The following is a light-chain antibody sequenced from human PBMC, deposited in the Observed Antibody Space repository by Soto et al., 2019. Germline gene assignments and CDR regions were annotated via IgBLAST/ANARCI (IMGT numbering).Light chain of an antibody. CDR2: KAS. CDR1: QTISSW. J-gene: IGKJ1*01. V-gene: IGKV1-5*03. Sequence: DIQMTQSPSTLSGSVGDRVTITCRASQTISSWLAWYQQKPGKAPKLLIYKASILKSGVQSRFSVSGSGTEFSFTISSLQPDDFATSYCHHYNSYSEEFGQGTKV. CDR3: HHYNSYSEE.